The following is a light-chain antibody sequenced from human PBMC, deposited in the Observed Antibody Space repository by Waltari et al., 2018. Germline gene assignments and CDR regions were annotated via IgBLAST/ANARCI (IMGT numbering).Light chain of an antibody. J-gene: IGKJ2*01. CDR3: QQYYSTPT. V-gene: IGKV1-NL1*01. Sequence: DIQMTQSPSSLSTSVGDRVTITCRASQGISNSLAWYQQKPGKAPKLLLYAASRLESGVPSRVRGSGSGTDYTLTISSLQPEDFATYYCQQYYSTPTFGQGTKLEIK. CDR1: QGISNS. CDR2: AAS.